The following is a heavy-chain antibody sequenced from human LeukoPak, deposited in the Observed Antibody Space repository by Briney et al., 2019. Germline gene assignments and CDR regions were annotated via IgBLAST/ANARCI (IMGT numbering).Heavy chain of an antibody. CDR3: AGLIRPGWFDP. V-gene: IGHV4-4*02. CDR2: IHHSGST. D-gene: IGHD1-14*01. CDR1: GGSISSSNW. J-gene: IGHJ5*02. Sequence: PSGTLSLTCAVSGGSISSSNWWSWVRQPPEKGLEWIGEIHHSGSTNYNTSPKSRVTISVDKSKNQFSLKLSSVTAADTAVYYCAGLIRPGWFDPWGQGTLVTVSS.